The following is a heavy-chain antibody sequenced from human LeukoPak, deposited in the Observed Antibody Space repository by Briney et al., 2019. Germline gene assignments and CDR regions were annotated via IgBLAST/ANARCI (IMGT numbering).Heavy chain of an antibody. CDR1: GFSFSSYS. CDR2: ISSSSSYI. Sequence: GGSLRLSCAASGFSFSSYSMNWVRQAPGKGLEWVSSISSSSSYIYYADSVKGRFTISRDNAKNSLYLQMNSLRAEDTAVYYCARDSYYYDSSGYWSPMDDAFDIWGHGTMVTVSS. V-gene: IGHV3-21*01. D-gene: IGHD3-22*01. CDR3: ARDSYYYDSSGYWSPMDDAFDI. J-gene: IGHJ3*02.